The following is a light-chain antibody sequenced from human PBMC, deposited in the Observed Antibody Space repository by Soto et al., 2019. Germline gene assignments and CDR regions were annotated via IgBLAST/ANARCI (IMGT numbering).Light chain of an antibody. CDR3: QSYDSSLTVYV. V-gene: IGLV1-40*01. CDR1: SSNIGAGYD. J-gene: IGLJ1*01. Sequence: QSALTQPPSVSGAPGQRVTISCTGSSSNIGAGYDVHWYQQLPGTAPKLLIYGNINRPSGVPDRFSGSKSGTSASLAILGLQAEDEADYSCQSYDSSLTVYVFGTGTKVTAL. CDR2: GNI.